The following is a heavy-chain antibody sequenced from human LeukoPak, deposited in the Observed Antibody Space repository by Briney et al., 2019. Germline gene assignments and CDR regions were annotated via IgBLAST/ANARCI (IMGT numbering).Heavy chain of an antibody. CDR2: ISAYNGNT. J-gene: IGHJ2*01. CDR1: GYTFTSYG. D-gene: IGHD2-15*01. CDR3: ARESLRESMVVAAPHWYFDL. V-gene: IGHV1-18*01. Sequence: ASVKVSCKASGYTFTSYGISWVRQAPGQGLEWMGWISAYNGNTNYAQKLQGRVTMTTDTSTSTAYMELRSLRSDDTAVYYCARESLRESMVVAAPHWYFDLWGRGTLVTVSS.